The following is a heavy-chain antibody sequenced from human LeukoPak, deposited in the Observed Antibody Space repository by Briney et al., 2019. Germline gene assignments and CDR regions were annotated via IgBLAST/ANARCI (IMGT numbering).Heavy chain of an antibody. V-gene: IGHV3-20*04. CDR2: INWNGGST. CDR1: GFTFDDYG. CDR3: ASTVTTWNVLLGAFDI. J-gene: IGHJ3*02. D-gene: IGHD4-17*01. Sequence: GESLKISCAASGFTFDDYGMSWVRQAPGKGLEWVSGINWNGGSTGYADSVKGRFTISRDNAKNSLYLQMNSLRAEDTALYYCASTVTTWNVLLGAFDIWGQGTMVTVSS.